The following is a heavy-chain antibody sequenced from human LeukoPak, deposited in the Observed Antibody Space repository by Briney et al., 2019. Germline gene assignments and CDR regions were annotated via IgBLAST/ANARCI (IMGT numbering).Heavy chain of an antibody. D-gene: IGHD3-10*01. CDR3: ARVPRPGRGVMGGAFDI. CDR2: ISAYNGNT. Sequence: ASVKVSCKASGYTFTSYGIGWVRQAPGQGLEWMGWISAYNGNTNYAQKLQGRVTMTTDTSTSTAYMELRSLRSDDTAVYYCARVPRPGRGVMGGAFDIWGQGTMVTVSS. J-gene: IGHJ3*02. CDR1: GYTFTSYG. V-gene: IGHV1-18*01.